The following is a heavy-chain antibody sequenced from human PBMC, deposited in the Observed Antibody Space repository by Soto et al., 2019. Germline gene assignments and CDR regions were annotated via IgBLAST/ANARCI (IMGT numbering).Heavy chain of an antibody. V-gene: IGHV3-48*03. D-gene: IGHD5-18*01. CDR1: GFTFSSYE. Sequence: EVQLVESGGGLVQPGGSLRLSCAASGFTFSSYEMNWVRQAPGKGLEWVSYISSSGSTIYYADSVKGRFTISRDNAKNSLYLQMNSLGAEDTAVYYCATTARRPFDYWGQGTLVTVSS. CDR2: ISSSGSTI. J-gene: IGHJ4*02. CDR3: ATTARRPFDY.